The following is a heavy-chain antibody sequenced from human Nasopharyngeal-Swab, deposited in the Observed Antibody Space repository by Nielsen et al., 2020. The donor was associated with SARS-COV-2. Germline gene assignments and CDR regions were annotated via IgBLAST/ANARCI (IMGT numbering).Heavy chain of an antibody. D-gene: IGHD2-8*01. CDR2: IKKDGSEK. J-gene: IGHJ4*02. V-gene: IGHV3-7*04. CDR3: AKDGAGVYYFDY. Sequence: VRQAPGKGLEWVANIKKDGSEKYYVDSVKGRFTISRDNAKNSLYLQVNSLRAEDAAVYYCAKDGAGVYYFDYWGQGTLVTVSS.